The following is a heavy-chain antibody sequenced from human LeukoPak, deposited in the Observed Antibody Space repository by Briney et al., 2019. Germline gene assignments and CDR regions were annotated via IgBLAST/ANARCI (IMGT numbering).Heavy chain of an antibody. CDR3: ARRRIDSMYNWFDP. J-gene: IGHJ5*02. CDR1: GASISSQY. CDR2: IYNSGST. Sequence: PSQTLSPTCSVSGASISSQYWACIRQPPGNGLEWIGYIYNSGSTNYNPSLKSRVTMSIDTSKNQFSLTLTSVTAADTAVYYCARRRIDSMYNWFDPWGQGTLVIVSS. V-gene: IGHV4-59*11. D-gene: IGHD2-21*01.